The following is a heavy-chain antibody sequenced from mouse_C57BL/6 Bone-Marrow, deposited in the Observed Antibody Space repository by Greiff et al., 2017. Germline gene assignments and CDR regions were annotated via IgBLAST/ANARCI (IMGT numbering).Heavy chain of an antibody. CDR3: ARGGKLGTYYAMDY. D-gene: IGHD4-1*01. J-gene: IGHJ4*01. Sequence: QVQLQQPGAELVKPGASVKLSCKASGYTFTSYWMHWVKQRPGQGLEWIGMIHPNSGSTNYNEKFKSKATLTVDKSSSTAYMQLSSLTSEDSAVYYCARGGKLGTYYAMDYWGQGTSVTVSS. CDR2: IHPNSGST. CDR1: GYTFTSYW. V-gene: IGHV1-64*01.